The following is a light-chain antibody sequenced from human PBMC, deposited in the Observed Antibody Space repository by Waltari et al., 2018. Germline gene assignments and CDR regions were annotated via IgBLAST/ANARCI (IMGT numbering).Light chain of an antibody. CDR1: QGVSKF. Sequence: VVLTQSPATLSLSPAERATLSCRASQGVSKFLAWFQQKPGQSPRLLVYDVSTRATGIPSRFSGSGPGPEFILTINSLEPEDFAVYYCQQYDRWPLTFGGGTKLEIK. CDR3: QQYDRWPLT. V-gene: IGKV3D-11*01. J-gene: IGKJ4*01. CDR2: DVS.